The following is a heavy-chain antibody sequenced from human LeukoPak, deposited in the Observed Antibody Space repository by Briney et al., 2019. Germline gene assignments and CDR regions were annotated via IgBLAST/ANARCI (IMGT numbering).Heavy chain of an antibody. CDR3: ARGGVVVPAATPHYYYYYYMDV. D-gene: IGHD2-2*01. V-gene: IGHV1-69*01. CDR2: IIPIFGTA. Sequence: ASVKVSCKASGGTFSSYAISWVRQAPGQGLEWMGGIIPIFGTANYAQKFQGRVTITADESTSTAYMELSSLRSEDTAVYYCARGGVVVPAATPHYYYYYYMDVWGKGTTVTVSS. CDR1: GGTFSSYA. J-gene: IGHJ6*03.